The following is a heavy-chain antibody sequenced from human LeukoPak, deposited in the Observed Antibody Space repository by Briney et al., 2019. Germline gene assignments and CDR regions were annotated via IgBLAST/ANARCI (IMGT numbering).Heavy chain of an antibody. CDR1: GFTFSSYG. Sequence: RPGGSLRLSCAASGFTFSSYGMSWVRQAPGKGLEWVSGISWNSGSIGYADSVKGRFTISRDNAQNSLFLQMNSLRAEDTAVYYCARGRPLGANFWVYWGQGTLVTVSS. CDR2: ISWNSGSI. D-gene: IGHD3-16*01. V-gene: IGHV3-20*04. CDR3: ARGRPLGANFWVY. J-gene: IGHJ4*02.